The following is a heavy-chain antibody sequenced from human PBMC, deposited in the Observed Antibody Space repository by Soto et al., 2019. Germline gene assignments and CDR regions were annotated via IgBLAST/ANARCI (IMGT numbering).Heavy chain of an antibody. V-gene: IGHV4-59*01. D-gene: IGHD3-10*01. J-gene: IGHJ3*02. CDR2: IYYSGST. CDR3: ARVWGGAFDI. Sequence: QVQLQESGPGLVKPSETLSLTCTVSGGSISSYYWSWIRQPPGKGLEWIGYIYYSGSTNYKPSLKRRFTISVDTSKNQFSLKLSSVTAADTAVYYCARVWGGAFDIWGQGTMVTVSS. CDR1: GGSISSYY.